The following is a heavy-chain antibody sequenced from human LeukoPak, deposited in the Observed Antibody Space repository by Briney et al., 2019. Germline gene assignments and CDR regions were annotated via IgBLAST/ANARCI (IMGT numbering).Heavy chain of an antibody. D-gene: IGHD2-21*01. Sequence: GGSLRLSCVASGFTFSTYVMGWVRQVPGKGLEWISVVTESGSSAYYADSVRGRFTISRDNSKNTLYLQMNSLRAEDAAVYFCAKAPVTSCRGAYCYPFDSWGQGTLVTVSS. CDR2: VTESGSSA. J-gene: IGHJ4*02. CDR1: GFTFSTYV. CDR3: AKAPVTSCRGAYCYPFDS. V-gene: IGHV3-23*01.